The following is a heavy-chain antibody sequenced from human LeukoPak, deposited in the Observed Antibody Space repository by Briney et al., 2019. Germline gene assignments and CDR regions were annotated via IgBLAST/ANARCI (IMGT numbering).Heavy chain of an antibody. D-gene: IGHD6-19*01. Sequence: PGGSLRLSCAASGFTFSTYSMTWVRQGPGKGLEWVSSIYPNGGSAFYADSVKGRFTISRDNSKNTLCLQMSSLRTEDTAIYYCTKDVVPDSGWDLDYWGQGTLVTVSS. CDR3: TKDVVPDSGWDLDY. J-gene: IGHJ4*02. V-gene: IGHV3-23*01. CDR1: GFTFSTYS. CDR2: IYPNGGSA.